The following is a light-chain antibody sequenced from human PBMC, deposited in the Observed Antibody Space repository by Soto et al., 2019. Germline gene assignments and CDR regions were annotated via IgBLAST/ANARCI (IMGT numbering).Light chain of an antibody. J-gene: IGKJ1*01. CDR1: QIISTY. CDR2: AAV. Sequence: DIQMTQTPSSLSASVGDRVTITCRASQIISTYLNWYQQRAGLAPRLLIYAAVSLQSGVPPRFSGSGSGTDFTLTISSLQPEDFATYFCQQTYSAPPTFGQGTKVDIK. V-gene: IGKV1-39*01. CDR3: QQTYSAPPT.